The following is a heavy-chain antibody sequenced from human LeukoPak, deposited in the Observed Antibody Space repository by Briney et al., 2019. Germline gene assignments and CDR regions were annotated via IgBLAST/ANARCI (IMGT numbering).Heavy chain of an antibody. Sequence: GGSLRLSCAASGFTFDDYAMHWVRHAPGKGLEWVSGISWNSGSIGYADSVKGRFTISRDNAKNSLYLQMNSLRAEDTALYYCAKDTRRGSGYSYGFFDYWGQGTLVTVSS. V-gene: IGHV3-9*01. CDR1: GFTFDDYA. CDR3: AKDTRRGSGYSYGFFDY. J-gene: IGHJ4*02. D-gene: IGHD5-18*01. CDR2: ISWNSGSI.